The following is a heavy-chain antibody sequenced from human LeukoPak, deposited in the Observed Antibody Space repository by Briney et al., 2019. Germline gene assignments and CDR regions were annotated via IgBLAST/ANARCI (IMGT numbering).Heavy chain of an antibody. J-gene: IGHJ4*02. V-gene: IGHV1-2*02. CDR2: INPNSGGT. CDR1: GYTSTGYY. CDR3: ARDRRRNPYLFDC. D-gene: IGHD2/OR15-2a*01. Sequence: ASVKVSCKASGYTSTGYYMHWVRQAPGQGLEWVGWINPNSGGTNYAQKFQGRVTMTRDTSISTAYMELSRLRSDDTAVYYCARDRRRNPYLFDCWGQGTRITVSS.